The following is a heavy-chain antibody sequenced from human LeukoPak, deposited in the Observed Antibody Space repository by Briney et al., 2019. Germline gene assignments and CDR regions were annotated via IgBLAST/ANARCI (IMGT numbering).Heavy chain of an antibody. V-gene: IGHV3-48*03. Sequence: GGSLRLSCAASGFTFSSYEMNWVRQAPGKGLEGVSYISSSGSTIYYADSVKGRFTISRDNAKNSLYLQMNSLRAEDTAVYYCARAPRYPNGYYYYYYMDVWGQGTTVTVSS. CDR1: GFTFSSYE. J-gene: IGHJ6*03. CDR2: ISSSGSTI. CDR3: ARAPRYPNGYYYYYYMDV. D-gene: IGHD6-13*01.